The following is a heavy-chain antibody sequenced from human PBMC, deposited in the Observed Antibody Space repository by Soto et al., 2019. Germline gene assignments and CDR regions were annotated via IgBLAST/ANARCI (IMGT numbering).Heavy chain of an antibody. D-gene: IGHD2-2*01. CDR2: IYYSGST. CDR1: GGSISSGDYY. CDR3: ARDNIVVVPAAWGWFDP. Sequence: PSETLSLTCTVSGGSISSGDYYWSWIRQPPGKGLVWIGYIYYSGSTYYNPSLKSRVTISVDTSKNQFSLKLSSVTAADTAVYYCARDNIVVVPAAWGWFDPWGQGTLVTVSS. V-gene: IGHV4-30-4*01. J-gene: IGHJ5*02.